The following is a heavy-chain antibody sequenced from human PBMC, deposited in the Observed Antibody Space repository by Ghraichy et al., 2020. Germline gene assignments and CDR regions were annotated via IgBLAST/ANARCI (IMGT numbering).Heavy chain of an antibody. CDR1: CGSISSSSYY. V-gene: IGHV4-39*01. CDR3: ARRGYCSGGSCYKAYYYYGMDV. D-gene: IGHD2-15*01. J-gene: IGHJ6*02. CDR2: IYYSGST. Sequence: SETLSLTCTVSCGSISSSSYYWGWIRQPPGKGLEWIGSIYYSGSTYYNPSLKSRVTISVDTSKNQFSLKLSSVTAADTAVYYCARRGYCSGGSCYKAYYYYGMDVWGQGTTVTVSS.